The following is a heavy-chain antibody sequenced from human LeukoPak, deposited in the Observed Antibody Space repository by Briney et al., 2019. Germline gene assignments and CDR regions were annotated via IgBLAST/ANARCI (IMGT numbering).Heavy chain of an antibody. CDR3: ARVGSIAAAGTPDY. V-gene: IGHV3-23*01. J-gene: IGHJ4*02. D-gene: IGHD6-13*01. Sequence: GGSLRLSCAASGFTFSTYAMNWVRQAPGKGLEWVSAISSGGGSTYYADSVKGRFTISRDNAENSLYLQVNSLRAEDTAVYYCARVGSIAAAGTPDYWGQGTLVTVSS. CDR2: ISSGGGST. CDR1: GFTFSTYA.